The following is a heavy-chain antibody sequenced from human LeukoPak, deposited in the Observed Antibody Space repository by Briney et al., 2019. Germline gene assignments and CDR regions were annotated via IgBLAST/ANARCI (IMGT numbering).Heavy chain of an antibody. V-gene: IGHV4-34*01. J-gene: IGHJ4*02. CDR2: INHSGST. D-gene: IGHD3-10*01. Sequence: PSETLSLTCAVYGGSFSGYYWSWIRQPPGKGLEWIGEINHSGSTNYNPSLKSRVTISVDTSKNQFSLKLSSVTAADTAVYYCARILTGTGVYDYWGQGTLVTVSS. CDR3: ARILTGTGVYDY. CDR1: GGSFSGYY.